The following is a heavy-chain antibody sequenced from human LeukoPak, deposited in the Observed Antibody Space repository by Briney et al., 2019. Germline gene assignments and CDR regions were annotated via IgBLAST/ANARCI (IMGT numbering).Heavy chain of an antibody. Sequence: SETLSLTCTVSGGSISSYYWSWIRQPPGKGLEWIGYIYYSGSTNYNPSLKSRVSISVDTSKNQVPLKLSSVTAADTAVYYCARHVRLLWFGIYFDYWGQGTLVTVSS. CDR2: IYYSGST. CDR1: GGSISSYY. D-gene: IGHD3-10*01. V-gene: IGHV4-59*08. J-gene: IGHJ4*02. CDR3: ARHVRLLWFGIYFDY.